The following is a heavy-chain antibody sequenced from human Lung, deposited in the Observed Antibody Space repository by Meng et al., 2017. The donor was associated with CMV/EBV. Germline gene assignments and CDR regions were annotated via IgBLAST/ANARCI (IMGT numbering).Heavy chain of an antibody. CDR3: ATYSRAPAAMRAYFNY. D-gene: IGHD2-2*01. CDR2: ISNDGRNK. J-gene: IGHJ4*02. CDR1: GFTFTTFS. Sequence: GESLKISCEASGFTFTTFSMHWVRQAPGKGLEWVAVISNDGRNKYYADSVKGRFTISRDNFRRTLYLQLSSLRTEDTAVYYCATYSRAPAAMRAYFNYWGLVTXVTVDS. V-gene: IGHV3-30*04.